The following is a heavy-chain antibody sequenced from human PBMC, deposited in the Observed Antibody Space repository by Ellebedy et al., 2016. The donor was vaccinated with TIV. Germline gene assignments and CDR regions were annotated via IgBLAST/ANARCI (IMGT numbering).Heavy chain of an antibody. Sequence: SETLSLXCTVSGGSISSYYWSWIRQPPGKGLEWIGYIYYSGSTNYNPSLKSRVTISVDTSKNQFSLKLSSVTAADTAVYYCARGLGVVKTRRYPTAWGQGTLVTVSS. J-gene: IGHJ4*02. CDR2: IYYSGST. CDR3: ARGLGVVKTRRYPTA. V-gene: IGHV4-59*01. D-gene: IGHD3-3*01. CDR1: GGSISSYY.